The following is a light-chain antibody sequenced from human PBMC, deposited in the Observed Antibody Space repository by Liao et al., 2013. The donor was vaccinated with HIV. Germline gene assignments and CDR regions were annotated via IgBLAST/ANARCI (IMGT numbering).Light chain of an antibody. Sequence: SYELTQPPSVSVAPGETARITCGGNNIGSRGVHWYQQKPDQAPVLVLYYDTDRPSGIPARFSGSNSGNTATLTISWVEAGDEADYYCQVWDSSSAHPYVFGTGTKVTVL. J-gene: IGLJ1*01. V-gene: IGLV3-21*01. CDR1: NIGSRG. CDR2: YDT. CDR3: QVWDSSSAHPYV.